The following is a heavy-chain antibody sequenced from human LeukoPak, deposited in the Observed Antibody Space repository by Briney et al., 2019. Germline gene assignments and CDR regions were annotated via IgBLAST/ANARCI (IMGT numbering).Heavy chain of an antibody. V-gene: IGHV3-21*01. CDR3: ASGDCSGGSCYGDYFDY. CDR2: ISISSIYI. Sequence: GGALRLSCAPPGFTFSGYSMNWVREAPGKGVGWGSSISISSIYIYYADSVKGGFTISRDNDKNSMYLQMNSLRAEDTAVYYCASGDCSGGSCYGDYFDYWGQGTLVTVSS. CDR1: GFTFSGYS. J-gene: IGHJ4*02. D-gene: IGHD2-15*01.